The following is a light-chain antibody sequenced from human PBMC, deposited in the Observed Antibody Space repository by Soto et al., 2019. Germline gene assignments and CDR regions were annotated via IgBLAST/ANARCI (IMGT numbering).Light chain of an antibody. V-gene: IGKV3-15*01. J-gene: IGKJ1*01. CDR3: QQDYIYPRT. CDR1: QSVSSN. Sequence: EIVMTQSPATLSVSPVERATLSCRASQSVSSNLAWYQQKPVHAPRLLIYGASTRATGIPARFSGSGSGTEFTFAISSMQSQHMATHDCQQDYIYPRTLGIGTKV. CDR2: GAS.